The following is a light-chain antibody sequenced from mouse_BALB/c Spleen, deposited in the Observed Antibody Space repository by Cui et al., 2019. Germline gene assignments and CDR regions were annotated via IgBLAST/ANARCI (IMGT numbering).Light chain of an antibody. J-gene: IGKJ1*01. CDR3: QHHYGTPRT. V-gene: IGKV12-44*01. CDR1: ENIYSY. Sequence: IQMTQSPASLSASVGETVTITCRASENIYSYLAWYQQKHGTSPQLLVYNAKTLAEGVPSRFSGSGAGTQFSLKINSLQAEDFGSYYCQHHYGTPRTFGGGTKLEIK. CDR2: NAK.